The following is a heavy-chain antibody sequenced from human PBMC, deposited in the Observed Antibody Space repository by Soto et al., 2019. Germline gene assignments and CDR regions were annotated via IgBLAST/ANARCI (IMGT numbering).Heavy chain of an antibody. V-gene: IGHV4-59*08. D-gene: IGHD3-10*01. J-gene: IGHJ5*02. Sequence: SETLSLTCTVSGGSISGYYWGWIRQPPGKGLEYIGYIYYTGSTNYNPSLQSRVTMSVDSSKNLFSLRLSSVTAADTAIYYCARHYGSGTYHLDPWGQGTLVT. CDR2: IYYTGST. CDR1: GGSISGYY. CDR3: ARHYGSGTYHLDP.